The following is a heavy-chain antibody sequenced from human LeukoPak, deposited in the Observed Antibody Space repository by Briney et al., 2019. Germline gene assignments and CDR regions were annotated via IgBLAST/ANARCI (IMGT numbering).Heavy chain of an antibody. CDR1: GFTFNNYG. V-gene: IGHV3-30*02. D-gene: IGHD3-3*01. CDR2: IRFDGSDK. Sequence: GGSLRLSCAASGFTFNNYGVHWVRQAPGKGLEWVAFIRFDGSDKYYADSVKGRFTISRDNSKNTLYLQMNSLRAEDTAVYYCAKDPTPYFWSGYYDYWGQGTRVTVSS. J-gene: IGHJ4*02. CDR3: AKDPTPYFWSGYYDY.